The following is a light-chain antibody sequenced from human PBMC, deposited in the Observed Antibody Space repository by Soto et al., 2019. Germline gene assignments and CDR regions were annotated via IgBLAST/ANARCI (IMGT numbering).Light chain of an antibody. J-gene: IGKJ4*01. Sequence: EIVLTQSPGTLSLSTEERATLSCRASQSVSSSYLAWYQQKPGQAPRLLVYGASTRATGIPARFSGSGSGTQFTLTISSLQSEDFAVYYCQQHNNWPLTFGGGTNADIK. V-gene: IGKV3-15*01. CDR1: QSVSSSY. CDR2: GAS. CDR3: QQHNNWPLT.